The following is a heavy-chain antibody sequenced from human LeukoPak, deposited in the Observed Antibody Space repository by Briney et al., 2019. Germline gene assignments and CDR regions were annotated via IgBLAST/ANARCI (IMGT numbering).Heavy chain of an antibody. V-gene: IGHV4-4*07. CDR3: ARDYDSSGYYRPYYYYYMDV. CDR1: GGSISSYY. D-gene: IGHD3-22*01. CDR2: IYTSGST. J-gene: IGHJ6*03. Sequence: SETLSPTCTVSGGSISSYYCSWIRQPAGKGLEWIGRIYTSGSTNYNPSLKSRVTMSVDTSKNQFSLKLSSVTAADTAVYYCARDYDSSGYYRPYYYYYMDVWGKGTTVTVSS.